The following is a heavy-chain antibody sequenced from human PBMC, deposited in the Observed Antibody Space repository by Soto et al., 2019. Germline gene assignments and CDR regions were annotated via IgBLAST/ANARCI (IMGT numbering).Heavy chain of an antibody. Sequence: QVQLQQWGAGLLKPSETLSLTCTVYGGSFSGYYWSWIRQPPGEGLEWIGEINHSGRINYNPSLKSRVTISLDTSKNQLSLNLSSVTAADTAVYYCARGKIVVVPAAMLFDYWGQGILVSVSS. V-gene: IGHV4-34*01. CDR1: GGSFSGYY. D-gene: IGHD2-2*01. CDR3: ARGKIVVVPAAMLFDY. J-gene: IGHJ4*02. CDR2: INHSGRI.